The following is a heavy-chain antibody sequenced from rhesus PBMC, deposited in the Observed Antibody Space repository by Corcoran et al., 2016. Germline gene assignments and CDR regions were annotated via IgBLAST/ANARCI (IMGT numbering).Heavy chain of an antibody. V-gene: IGHV3-8*01. CDR1: GFTFSCYY. D-gene: IGHD4-29*01. CDR3: AKDDDYGSSWSLDY. Sequence: EVQLVESGGGLVQPGGFLRLSCTGSGFTFSCYYMYWVRQAPGLGLGWVSAINTGGGSTWYTDSVKGRFTISKENAKNTLYLQMDSLRAEDTAVYYCAKDDDYGSSWSLDYWGQGVLVTVSS. J-gene: IGHJ4*01. CDR2: INTGGGST.